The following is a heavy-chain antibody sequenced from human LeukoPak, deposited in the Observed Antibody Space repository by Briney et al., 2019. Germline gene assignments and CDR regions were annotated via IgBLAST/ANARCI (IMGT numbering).Heavy chain of an antibody. D-gene: IGHD3-3*01. CDR2: IYDTGSI. CDR1: GDSIRSNNYY. J-gene: IGHJ4*02. CDR3: QSRFLEWLLDY. Sequence: SETLSLTCTVSGDSIRSNNYYWGWTRQPPGKGLEWIGSIYDTGSIFYNPSLKSRVIISVDTSKNQFSLKLSSVTAADTAVYYCQSRFLEWLLDYWGQGTLVTVSS. V-gene: IGHV4-39*01.